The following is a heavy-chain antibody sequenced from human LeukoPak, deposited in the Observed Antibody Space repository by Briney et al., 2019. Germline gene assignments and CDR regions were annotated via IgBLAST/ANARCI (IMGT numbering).Heavy chain of an antibody. CDR3: IGRASVIDFVY. CDR1: GFTFGDYA. Sequence: TGGSLRLSCTASGFTFGDYAMSWVRQAPGKGLEWVGFIRSKAYGGTTEYAASVKGRFTISRDDSKSIAYLQMNSLKTEDTAVYYCIGRASVIDFVYWGQGTLVTVSS. CDR2: IRSKAYGGTT. J-gene: IGHJ4*02. D-gene: IGHD2-15*01. V-gene: IGHV3-49*04.